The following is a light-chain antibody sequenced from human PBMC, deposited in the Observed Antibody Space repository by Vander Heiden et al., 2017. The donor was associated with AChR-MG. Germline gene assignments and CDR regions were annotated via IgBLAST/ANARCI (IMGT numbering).Light chain of an antibody. CDR2: KAS. Sequence: DIEITQCPSTLSASVGDSVTITCRASQSISSWLAWYQQKPGKAPKLLIYKASSLESGVPSRFSGSGYGTEFTLTISSLQPDDFANYYCQQDNSYFWTFGQGTKVEIK. V-gene: IGKV1-5*03. CDR1: QSISSW. J-gene: IGKJ1*01. CDR3: QQDNSYFWT.